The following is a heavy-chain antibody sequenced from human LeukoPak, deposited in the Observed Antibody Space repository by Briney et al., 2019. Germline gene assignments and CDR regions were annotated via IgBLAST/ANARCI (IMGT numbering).Heavy chain of an antibody. CDR3: ASYYGSGSYYRN. D-gene: IGHD3-10*01. Sequence: KSSETLSLTCTVSGGSISSGDYYWSWIRQPPGKGLEWIGYIYYSGNTYYNPSLKSRVTISVDTSKNQFSLKLSSVTAADTAVYYCASYYGSGSYYRNWGQGTLVTVSS. CDR2: IYYSGNT. CDR1: GGSISSGDYY. J-gene: IGHJ4*02. V-gene: IGHV4-30-4*01.